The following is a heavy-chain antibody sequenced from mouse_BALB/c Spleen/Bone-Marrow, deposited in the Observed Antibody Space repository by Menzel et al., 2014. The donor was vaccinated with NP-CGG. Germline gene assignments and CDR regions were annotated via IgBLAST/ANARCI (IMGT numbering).Heavy chain of an antibody. V-gene: IGHV1S81*02. CDR1: GYTFTSYW. CDR2: INPSNGRT. Sequence: VQLQQSGAELVKPGASVKLSCKASGYTFTSYWMHWVKQRPGQGLEWIGEINPSNGRTNYNEKFKSKATLTVDKSSSTAYMQLSSLTSEDSAVYYCARGTFDYWGQGVTLTVSS. J-gene: IGHJ2*01. CDR3: ARGTFDY.